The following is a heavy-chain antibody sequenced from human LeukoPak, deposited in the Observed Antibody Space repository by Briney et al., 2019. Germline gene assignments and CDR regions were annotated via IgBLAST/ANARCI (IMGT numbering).Heavy chain of an antibody. CDR1: GGTFSIYA. CDR2: IIPIFGTA. V-gene: IGHV1-69*05. CDR3: ASPGPLLGHYYYYYMDV. D-gene: IGHD3-16*01. J-gene: IGHJ6*03. Sequence: SVKVSCKASGGTFSIYAISWVRQAPGQGLEWMGGIIPIFGTANYAQKFQGRVTITTDESTSTAYMELSSLRSEDTAVYYCASPGPLLGHYYYYYMDVWGKGTTVTVSS.